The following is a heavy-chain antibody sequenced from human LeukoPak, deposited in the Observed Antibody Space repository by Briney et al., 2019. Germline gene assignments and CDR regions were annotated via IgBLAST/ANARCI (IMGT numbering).Heavy chain of an antibody. D-gene: IGHD3-9*01. CDR2: ISGSGGST. CDR1: GFTFSSYA. Sequence: PGGSLRLSCAASGFTFSSYAMSWVRQAPGKGLEWVSAISGSGGSTYYADSVKGRFTISRDNSKNTLYLQMNSLRAEDTAVYYCAKALRYFDWLLYDAFDIWSQGTMVTVSS. J-gene: IGHJ3*02. CDR3: AKALRYFDWLLYDAFDI. V-gene: IGHV3-23*01.